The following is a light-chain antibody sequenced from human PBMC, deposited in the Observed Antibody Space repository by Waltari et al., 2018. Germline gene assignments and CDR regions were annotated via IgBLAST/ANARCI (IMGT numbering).Light chain of an antibody. CDR1: QSVSSN. CDR3: QQYNNCPPLT. J-gene: IGKJ3*01. V-gene: IGKV3-15*01. CDR2: GAS. Sequence: ETVMTQSPATLSVSPGERATLSCRASQSVSSNLAWYQQKPGQAPRLLIYGASTRATGIPARFSGSGSGTEFTLTISSLQSEDVAVYYCQQYNNCPPLTFGPGTKVDIK.